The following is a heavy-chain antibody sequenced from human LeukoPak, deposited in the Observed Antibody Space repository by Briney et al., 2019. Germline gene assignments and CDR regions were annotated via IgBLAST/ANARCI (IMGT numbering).Heavy chain of an antibody. CDR1: GGSISSSSYY. CDR3: ARHTDGYSSSEWGPLTPTYSYYYMDV. Sequence: SETLSLTCTVSGGSISSSSYYWGWIRQPPGKGLEWIGSIYYSGSTYYNPSLKSRVTISVDTSKNQFSLKLSSVTAADTAVYSCARHTDGYSSSEWGPLTPTYSYYYMDVWGKGTTVTVPS. V-gene: IGHV4-39*01. CDR2: IYYSGST. D-gene: IGHD6-6*01. J-gene: IGHJ6*03.